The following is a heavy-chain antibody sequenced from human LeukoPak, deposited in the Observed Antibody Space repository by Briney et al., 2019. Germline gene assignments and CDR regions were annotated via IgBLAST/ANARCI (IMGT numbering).Heavy chain of an antibody. Sequence: SESLSLTCTASGCSISSYYLSWVRQPPGQGLEWIGCINYRGSPNYSPSNKSRVTIAVDTSKNQFTLKLSSVTAADTAVYYWARVERLAAAGTYYYYGMDVWGQGTTVTVSS. CDR3: ARVERLAAAGTYYYYGMDV. CDR1: GCSISSYY. V-gene: IGHV4-59*01. CDR2: INYRGSP. J-gene: IGHJ6*02. D-gene: IGHD6-13*01.